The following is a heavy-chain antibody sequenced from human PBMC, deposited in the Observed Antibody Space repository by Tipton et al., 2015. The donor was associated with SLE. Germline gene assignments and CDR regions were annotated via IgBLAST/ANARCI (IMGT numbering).Heavy chain of an antibody. V-gene: IGHV4-34*01. D-gene: IGHD1-26*01. CDR1: GGSFSAYY. CDR3: AREAVGADGGLDY. Sequence: TLSLTCAVYGGSFSAYYWSWIRQPPGKGLEWIGEINHSGSTNYNPSLKSRVSISVDTSKNQFSLNLSSVTAADTAMYYCAREAVGADGGLDYWGQGTPVTVSS. J-gene: IGHJ4*02. CDR2: INHSGST.